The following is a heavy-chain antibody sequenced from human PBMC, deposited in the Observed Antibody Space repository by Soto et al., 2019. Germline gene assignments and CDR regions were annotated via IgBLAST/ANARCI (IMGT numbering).Heavy chain of an antibody. Sequence: SETLSLTCAVYGGSFSGYYWSWIRQPPGKGLEWIGEINHSGSTNYNPSLKSRVTISVDTSKNQFSLKLSSVTAADTAVYYCARGQSDGLGRFDPWGQGTRVTVSS. CDR1: GGSFSGYY. CDR3: ARGQSDGLGRFDP. J-gene: IGHJ5*02. D-gene: IGHD3-16*01. CDR2: INHSGST. V-gene: IGHV4-34*01.